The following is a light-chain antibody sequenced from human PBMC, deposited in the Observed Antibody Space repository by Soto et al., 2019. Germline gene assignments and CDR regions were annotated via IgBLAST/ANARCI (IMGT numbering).Light chain of an antibody. J-gene: IGKJ1*01. CDR1: QSVSNNY. Sequence: EIVLTQSPGTLSLSQGERATLSCRASQSVSNNYLAWYQQKPGQAPRLLIYGASNRATGIPDRFSGSGSGTDFTLTISRLEPEDFAVYYCQQYCSSGTFGQGTKVDI. CDR2: GAS. CDR3: QQYCSSGT. V-gene: IGKV3-20*01.